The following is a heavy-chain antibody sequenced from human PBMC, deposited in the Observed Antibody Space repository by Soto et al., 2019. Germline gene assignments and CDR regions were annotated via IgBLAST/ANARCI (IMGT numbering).Heavy chain of an antibody. J-gene: IGHJ6*03. CDR3: AGRDCSGTNCYYLDYYYMDV. D-gene: IGHD2-2*01. V-gene: IGHV4-59*08. CDR2: IYYSGIT. Sequence: WTWIRQSPGKGLEWIGYIYYSGITDYHPPLRGRLAISIDTSKNQFSLRLNSLTAADTAVYYCAGRDCSGTNCYYLDYYYMDVWGKGTTVTVSS.